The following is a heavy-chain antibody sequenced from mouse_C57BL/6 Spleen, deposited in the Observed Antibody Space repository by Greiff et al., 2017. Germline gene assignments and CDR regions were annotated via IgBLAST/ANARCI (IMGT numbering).Heavy chain of an antibody. J-gene: IGHJ1*03. CDR2: IDPETGGT. Sequence: QVQLKQSGAELVRPGASVTLSCKASGYTFTDYEMHWVKQTPVHGLEWIGAIDPETGGTAYNQKFKGKAILTADKSSSTAYMELRSLTSEDSAVYYGKRRRGGRGYFDVWGTGTTVTVSS. CDR1: GYTFTDYE. V-gene: IGHV1-15*01. CDR3: KRRRGGRGYFDV.